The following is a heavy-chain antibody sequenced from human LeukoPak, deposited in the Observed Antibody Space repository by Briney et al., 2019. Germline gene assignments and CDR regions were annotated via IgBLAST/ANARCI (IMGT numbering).Heavy chain of an antibody. CDR3: TRSFRSSFDY. V-gene: IGHV6-1*01. D-gene: IGHD6-13*01. Sequence: PSQTLSLTCAISGDSVSSNSAAWNWIRQSPSRGLEWLGRAYYSSKWYNDYAVSVTSRIIISPDTSKNQFSLQLNSVTPEDAAVYYCTRSFRSSFDYWGQGTLVTVFS. CDR2: AYYSSKWYN. J-gene: IGHJ4*02. CDR1: GDSVSSNSAA.